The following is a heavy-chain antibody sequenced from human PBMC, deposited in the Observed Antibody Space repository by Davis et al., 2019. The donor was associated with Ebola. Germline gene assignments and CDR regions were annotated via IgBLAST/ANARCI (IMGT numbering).Heavy chain of an antibody. V-gene: IGHV1-2*02. CDR3: VRRGYRDYPHW. J-gene: IGHJ4*02. Sequence: ASVPVSCKASGYTFTDYWIHWVRQAPGQGLQWMGWIDPTNGDTNYAQKFQGRVTMTWDTSISTAYMELSSLRSDDTAVYYCVRRGYRDYPHWWGQGTLVTVSS. D-gene: IGHD4-17*01. CDR1: GYTFTDYW. CDR2: IDPTNGDT.